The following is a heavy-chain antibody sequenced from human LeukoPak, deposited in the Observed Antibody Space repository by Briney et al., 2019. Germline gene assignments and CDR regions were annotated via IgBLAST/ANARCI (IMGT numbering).Heavy chain of an antibody. CDR2: IYYSGST. Sequence: SETLSITCTVSGGSISSYYWSWIRQPPGKGLEWIGYIYYSGSTNYNPSLKSRVTISVDTSKNQFSLKLSSVTAADTAVYYCARARFAYYDSSGYYQASAFDIWGQGTMVTVSS. CDR3: ARARFAYYDSSGYYQASAFDI. V-gene: IGHV4-59*12. CDR1: GGSISSYY. J-gene: IGHJ3*02. D-gene: IGHD3-22*01.